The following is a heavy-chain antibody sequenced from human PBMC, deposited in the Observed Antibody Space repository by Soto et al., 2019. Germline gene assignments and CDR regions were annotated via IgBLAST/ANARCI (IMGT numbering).Heavy chain of an antibody. D-gene: IGHD1-1*01. J-gene: IGHJ4*02. CDR1: GFTFNTYW. V-gene: IGHV3-74*01. CDR3: ASAGPRGDHGTESFDH. Sequence: GRSLRLSCAASGFTFNTYWMYWVRQASGKGPVWVSRINTDGSNTRYADSVKGRFTISRDNAKNTLYLQMHSLGVEDTAIYYSASAGPRGDHGTESFDHWGQGALVTISS. CDR2: INTDGSNT.